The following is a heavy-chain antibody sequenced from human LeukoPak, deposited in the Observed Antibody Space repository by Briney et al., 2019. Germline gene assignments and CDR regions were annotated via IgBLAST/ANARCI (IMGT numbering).Heavy chain of an antibody. CDR2: FYSGGKT. D-gene: IGHD4-17*01. Sequence: GGSLRLSCAASGFTVSSSYMSWVRQAPGKGLEWVSVFYSGGKTYYTDSVKGRFTISRDNSKNTLYLQMNSLRAEDTAVYYCATPYYGDYVGFGAFDIWGQGTMVTVSS. CDR1: GFTVSSSY. J-gene: IGHJ3*02. CDR3: ATPYYGDYVGFGAFDI. V-gene: IGHV3-53*01.